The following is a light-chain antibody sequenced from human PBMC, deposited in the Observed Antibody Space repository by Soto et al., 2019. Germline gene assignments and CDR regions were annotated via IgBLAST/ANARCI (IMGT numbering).Light chain of an antibody. CDR3: QQYDHWPLT. CDR1: QSVSSH. V-gene: IGKV3-15*01. CDR2: VTS. Sequence: RVMTQSPVTLSVSPGESATLSCRASQSVSSHVAWYQQKAGRAPRVLISVTSSSVTGVPARFSGSGSETEFTLNNSGLQSEDFAVYYCQQYDHWPLTFGGGTTMQIK. J-gene: IGKJ4*01.